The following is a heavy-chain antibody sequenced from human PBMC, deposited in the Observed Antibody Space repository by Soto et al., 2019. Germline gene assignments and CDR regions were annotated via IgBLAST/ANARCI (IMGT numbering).Heavy chain of an antibody. CDR2: IIPIFGTA. D-gene: IGHD3-22*01. CDR1: GGTFSSYA. J-gene: IGHJ6*02. Sequence: GASVKVSCKASGGTFSSYAISWVRQAPGQGLEWMGGIIPIFGTANYAQKFQGRVTITADESTSTAYMELSSLRSEDTAVYYCARCHEIGPTLQIYYYYYGMDVWGQGTTVTVSS. V-gene: IGHV1-69*13. CDR3: ARCHEIGPTLQIYYYYYGMDV.